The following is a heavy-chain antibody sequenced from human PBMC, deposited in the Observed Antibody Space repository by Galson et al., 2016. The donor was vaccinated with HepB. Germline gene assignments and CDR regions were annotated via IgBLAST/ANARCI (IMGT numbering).Heavy chain of an antibody. D-gene: IGHD3-16*01. J-gene: IGHJ5*02. CDR2: IYYTGGT. CDR3: ARDRVGGYNWFDP. Sequence: SVTLSLTCAVYGGSFSDYLWTWIRQPPGKGLEWIGYIYYTGGTNYNPSLKSRVAISGDTSKNQFSLKLSSVTAADTAVYYCARDRVGGYNWFDPWGQGTLVTVSS. CDR1: GGSFSDYL. V-gene: IGHV4-59*01.